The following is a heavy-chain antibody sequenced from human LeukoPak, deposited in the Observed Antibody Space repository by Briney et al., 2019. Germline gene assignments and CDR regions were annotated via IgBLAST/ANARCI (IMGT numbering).Heavy chain of an antibody. CDR2: ISGSGGST. J-gene: IGHJ4*02. Sequence: PSETLSLTCTVSGGSISSYYWSWIRQPLGKGLEWVSAISGSGGSTYYADSVKGRFTISRDNSKNTLYLQMNSLRAEDTAVYYCAKGRLITMIVAKTGDFDYWGQGTLVTVSS. D-gene: IGHD3-22*01. CDR1: GGSISSYY. CDR3: AKGRLITMIVAKTGDFDY. V-gene: IGHV3-23*01.